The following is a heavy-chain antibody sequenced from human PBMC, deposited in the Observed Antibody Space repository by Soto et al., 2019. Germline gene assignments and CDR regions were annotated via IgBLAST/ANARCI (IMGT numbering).Heavy chain of an antibody. CDR1: GGSISSSSYY. CDR2: IYYSGST. V-gene: IGHV4-39*01. Sequence: SETLSLTCTVSGGSISSSSYYWGWIRQPPGKGLEWIGSIYYSGSTYYNPSLKSRVTISVDTSKNQFSLKLSSVTAADTAVYYCATGYSSSWYLKQDNWFDPWGQGTLVTVSS. D-gene: IGHD6-13*01. CDR3: ATGYSSSWYLKQDNWFDP. J-gene: IGHJ5*02.